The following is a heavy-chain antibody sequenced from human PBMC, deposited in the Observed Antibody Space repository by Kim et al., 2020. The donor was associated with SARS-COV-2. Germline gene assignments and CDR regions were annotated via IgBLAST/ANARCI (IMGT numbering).Heavy chain of an antibody. V-gene: IGHV3-43*01. D-gene: IGHD6-13*01. CDR3: AKDISSSSPVFGMDV. CDR2: ISWDGGST. Sequence: GGSLRLSCAASGFTFDDYTMHWVRQAPGKGLEWVSLISWDGGSTYYADSVKGRFTISRDNSKNSLYLQMNSLRTEDTALYYCAKDISSSSPVFGMDVWGQGTTVTVSS. CDR1: GFTFDDYT. J-gene: IGHJ6*02.